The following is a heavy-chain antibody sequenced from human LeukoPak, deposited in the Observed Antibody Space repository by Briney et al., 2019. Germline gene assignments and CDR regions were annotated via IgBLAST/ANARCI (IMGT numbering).Heavy chain of an antibody. CDR1: GFTFSSYA. V-gene: IGHV3-23*01. D-gene: IGHD4-17*01. Sequence: GGSLRLSCAASGFTFSSYAMSWVRQAPGKGLEWVSAISGSGGSTYYADSVKGRFTISRDNSKNTLYQQMNSLRAEDTAVYYCAKEPYGDYGDYEAFDIWGQGTMVTVSS. J-gene: IGHJ3*02. CDR3: AKEPYGDYGDYEAFDI. CDR2: ISGSGGST.